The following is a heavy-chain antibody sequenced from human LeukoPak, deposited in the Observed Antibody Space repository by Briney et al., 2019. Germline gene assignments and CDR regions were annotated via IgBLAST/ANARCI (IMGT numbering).Heavy chain of an antibody. CDR2: VRYGGSHQ. CDR3: AKALWAGGFGESFDL. CDR1: GFTFASHA. Sequence: PGGSLRLSCAASGFTFASHAMHWVRQAPSQGLEWAACVRYGGSHQDYADSVKGRFTISRDNSKNTLYLQMSSLRPEDTAVYYCAKALWAGGFGESFDLWGRGTLVTVSS. J-gene: IGHJ2*01. V-gene: IGHV3-30*02. D-gene: IGHD3-10*01.